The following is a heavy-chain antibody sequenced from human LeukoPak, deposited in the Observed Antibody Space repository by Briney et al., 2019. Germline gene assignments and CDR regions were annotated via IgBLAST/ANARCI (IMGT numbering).Heavy chain of an antibody. Sequence: GESLKVSCKASGYTFTSYYMHWVRQAPGQGLEWMGIINPSGGSTSYAQKFQGRVTMTRDTSTSTVYMELSSLRSEDTAVYYCARVTFYGGNSEDFDYWGQGTLVTVSS. CDR2: INPSGGST. CDR1: GYTFTSYY. D-gene: IGHD4-23*01. J-gene: IGHJ4*02. V-gene: IGHV1-46*01. CDR3: ARVTFYGGNSEDFDY.